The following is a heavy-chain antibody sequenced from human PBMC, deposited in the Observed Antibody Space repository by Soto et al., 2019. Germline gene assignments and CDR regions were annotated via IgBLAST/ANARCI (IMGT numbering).Heavy chain of an antibody. CDR1: GFIFSDFY. V-gene: IGHV3-11*01. CDR3: VRDRDRRWFDP. J-gene: IGHJ5*02. CDR2: ISSDGDST. Sequence: QLVESGGGLVKPGGSLRLSCEASGFIFSDFYMAWIRQAPGKGLEWVSYISSDGDSTYADSVKGRFTISRDKAKKSLYLQMNSLRVEDTAVYYCVRDRDRRWFDPWGQGTLVTVSS. D-gene: IGHD3-10*01.